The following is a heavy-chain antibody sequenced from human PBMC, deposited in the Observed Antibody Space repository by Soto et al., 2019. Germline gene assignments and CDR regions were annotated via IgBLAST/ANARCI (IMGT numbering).Heavy chain of an antibody. Sequence: ASVKVSCKASGYTFTSYGISWVRQAPGQGLEWMGWISAYNGNTNYAQKLQGRVTMTTDTSTSTAYMELRSLRSDDTAVYYCARVGHGDYGFRHRSAYYYGMDVWGQGTTVTVSS. J-gene: IGHJ6*02. CDR1: GYTFTSYG. D-gene: IGHD4-17*01. CDR2: ISAYNGNT. V-gene: IGHV1-18*04. CDR3: ARVGHGDYGFRHRSAYYYGMDV.